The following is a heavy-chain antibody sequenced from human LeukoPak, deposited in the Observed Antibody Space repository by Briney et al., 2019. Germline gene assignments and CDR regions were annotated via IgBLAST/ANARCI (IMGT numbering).Heavy chain of an antibody. CDR3: ARQIAWYDAFDV. CDR2: IDPSDSYT. J-gene: IGHJ3*01. D-gene: IGHD2-15*01. Sequence: GESLKISCKGSGYSFTSYWISWVRQMPGKGLEWMGRIDPSDSYTNYSPSFQGHVTISADKSISTAYLQWSSLKASDTAMYYCARQIAWYDAFDVWGQGTMVTVSS. V-gene: IGHV5-10-1*01. CDR1: GYSFTSYW.